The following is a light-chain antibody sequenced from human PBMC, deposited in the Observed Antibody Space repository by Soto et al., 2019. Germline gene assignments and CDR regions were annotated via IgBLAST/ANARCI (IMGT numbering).Light chain of an antibody. CDR1: QSVMGSY. Sequence: VLTQSPGTLSLSPGERATLSCRASQSVMGSYLAWYQQKPGQAPRLLIFHASTRATGIPDRFSGSGSGTDFTLTVSRLEPEDSAVYYCHQYGSSPFTFGPGTKVDIK. CDR2: HAS. V-gene: IGKV3-20*01. J-gene: IGKJ3*01. CDR3: HQYGSSPFT.